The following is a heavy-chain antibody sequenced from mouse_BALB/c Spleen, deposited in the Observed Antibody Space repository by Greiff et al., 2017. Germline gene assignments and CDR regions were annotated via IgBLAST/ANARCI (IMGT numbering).Heavy chain of an antibody. J-gene: IGHJ2*01. CDR3: TLNGEVDY. CDR2: IRLKSNNYAT. Sequence: EVKVEESGGGLVQPGGSMKLSCVASGFTFSNYWMNWVRQSPEKGLEWVAEIRLKSNNYATHYAESVKGRFTISRDDSKSSVYLQMNNLRAEDTGIYYCTLNGEVDYGGQGTTLTVAS. V-gene: IGHV6-6*02. CDR1: GFTFSNYW.